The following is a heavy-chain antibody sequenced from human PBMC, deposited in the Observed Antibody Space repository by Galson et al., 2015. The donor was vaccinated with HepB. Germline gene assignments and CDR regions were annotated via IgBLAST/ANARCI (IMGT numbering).Heavy chain of an antibody. D-gene: IGHD3-22*01. V-gene: IGHV3-15*01. CDR1: GFTLSDAW. Sequence: SLRLSCAASGFTLSDAWMSWVRQAPGKGLEWVGQIRSKRDGGTTDYGSPVRGRFTISRDDSKSTVSLQMDSLKTEDTAVYYCTRGYYSVLNDWGQGTLVTVSS. J-gene: IGHJ4*02. CDR3: TRGYYSVLND. CDR2: IRSKRDGGTT.